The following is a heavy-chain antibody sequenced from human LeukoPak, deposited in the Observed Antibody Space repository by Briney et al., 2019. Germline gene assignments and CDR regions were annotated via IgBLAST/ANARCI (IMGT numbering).Heavy chain of an antibody. Sequence: GASVKVSCKASGGTFSSYAISWVRQAPGQGLEWMGGIIPIFGTANYAQKFQGRVTITTDESTSTAYMELSSLRSEDTAVYYCARGPMVRGVITYFDYWGQGALVTVSS. CDR1: GGTFSSYA. CDR3: ARGPMVRGVITYFDY. D-gene: IGHD3-10*01. J-gene: IGHJ4*02. V-gene: IGHV1-69*05. CDR2: IIPIFGTA.